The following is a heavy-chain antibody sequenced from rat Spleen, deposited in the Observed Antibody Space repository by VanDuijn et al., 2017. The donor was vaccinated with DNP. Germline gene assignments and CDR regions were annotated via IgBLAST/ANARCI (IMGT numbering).Heavy chain of an antibody. D-gene: IGHD1-2*01. CDR3: ARLLYSSYIYWYFDF. J-gene: IGHJ1*01. Sequence: EVQLVESGGGLVQPGRSLKLSCAASGFTFINYGMAWVRQAPTKGLEWVAFINNGGDKIYYRDSVKGRFTVSRDNAKSTLYLQMDRLRSEDTATYYCARLLYSSYIYWYFDFWGPGTMVTVSS. CDR1: GFTFINYG. V-gene: IGHV5S13*01. CDR2: INNGGDKI.